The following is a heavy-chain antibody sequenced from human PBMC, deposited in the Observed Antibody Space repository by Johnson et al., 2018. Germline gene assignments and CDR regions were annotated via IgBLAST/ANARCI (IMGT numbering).Heavy chain of an antibody. V-gene: IGHV1-69*09. CDR1: GGTFSSYT. CDR2: IIPILGIA. J-gene: IGHJ6*03. CDR3: ASGRFYYYYYMDV. Sequence: QVQLQESGAEVKKXGSSVKVXCKASGGTFSSYTISWVRQAPGQGLEWMGRIIPILGIANYAQKFQGRVTITADKSTSTAYMELSSLRSEDPAVYYCASGRFYYYYYMDVWGKGTTVTVSS.